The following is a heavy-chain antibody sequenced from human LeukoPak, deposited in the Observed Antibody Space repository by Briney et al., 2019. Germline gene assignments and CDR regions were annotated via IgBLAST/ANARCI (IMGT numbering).Heavy chain of an antibody. Sequence: GGSLRLSCAASEFTFSSYSMNWVRQAPGKGLEWVSSISSSSSYIYYADSVKGRFTISRDNAKNSLYLQMNSLRAEDTAVYYCAFKFFGIAAPTYYYYGMDVWGQGTTVTVSS. V-gene: IGHV3-21*01. CDR1: EFTFSSYS. CDR3: AFKFFGIAAPTYYYYGMDV. CDR2: ISSSSSYI. J-gene: IGHJ6*02. D-gene: IGHD6-6*01.